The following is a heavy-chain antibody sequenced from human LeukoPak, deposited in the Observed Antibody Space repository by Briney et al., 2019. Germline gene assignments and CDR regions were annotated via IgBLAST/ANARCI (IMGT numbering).Heavy chain of an antibody. D-gene: IGHD1-26*01. J-gene: IGHJ4*02. Sequence: SETQSLTCTVSGGSISSSSYYWGWIRQPPGKGLEWIGSIYYSGSTYYNPSLKSRVTISVDTSKNQFSLKLSSVTAADTAVYYCARLKYSGSYPTPSFDYWGQGTLVTVSS. V-gene: IGHV4-39*01. CDR3: ARLKYSGSYPTPSFDY. CDR1: GGSISSSSYY. CDR2: IYYSGST.